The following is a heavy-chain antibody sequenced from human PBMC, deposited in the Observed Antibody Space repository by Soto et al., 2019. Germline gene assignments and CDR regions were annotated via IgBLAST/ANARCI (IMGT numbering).Heavy chain of an antibody. CDR2: INPSGGST. J-gene: IGHJ5*02. CDR3: ARGRTSRYDILTGDWFDP. CDR1: GYTFTSYY. D-gene: IGHD3-9*01. V-gene: IGHV1-46*01. Sequence: ASVKVSCKASGYTFTSYYMHWVRQAPGQGLEWMGIINPSGGSTSYAQKFQGRVTMTRDTSTGTVYMELSSLRSEDTAVYYCARGRTSRYDILTGDWFDPWGQGTLVTVS.